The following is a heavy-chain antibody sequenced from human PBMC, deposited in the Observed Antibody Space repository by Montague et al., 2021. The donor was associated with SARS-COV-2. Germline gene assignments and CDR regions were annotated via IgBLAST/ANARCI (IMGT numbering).Heavy chain of an antibody. D-gene: IGHD3-22*01. J-gene: IGHJ4*02. Sequence: SETLSLTCTVSGASMSGSYWGWVRQPPGKGQEWFGNIYSSGSTHYNPSLKSRVTISVDTSKSQFSLRLTSVTAADTAVYYCVREGRSSAYAMDYWGQGTLVTVSS. CDR1: GASMSGSY. CDR2: IYSSGST. V-gene: IGHV4-59*01. CDR3: VREGRSSAYAMDY.